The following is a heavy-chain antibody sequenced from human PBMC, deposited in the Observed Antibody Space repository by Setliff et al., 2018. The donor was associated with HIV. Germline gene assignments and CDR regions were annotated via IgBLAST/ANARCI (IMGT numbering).Heavy chain of an antibody. J-gene: IGHJ3*02. CDR1: GGSISGYY. CDR3: ASHAPYTSSWNAAAFDI. D-gene: IGHD6-13*01. CDR2: ITYSGST. Sequence: PSETLSLTCTVSGGSISGYYWSWIRQPPGKGLEWIGYITYSGSTKYNPSLKSRVTISIDTSKNQFSLKLSSVTPADTAVYYCASHAPYTSSWNAAAFDIWCQGTMVTVS. V-gene: IGHV4-59*01.